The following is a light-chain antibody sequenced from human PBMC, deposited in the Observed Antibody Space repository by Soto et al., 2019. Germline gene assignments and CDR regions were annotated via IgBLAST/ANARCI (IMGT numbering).Light chain of an antibody. V-gene: IGKV3-20*01. Sequence: EVVLTQSPGTLSLSPGERATLSCRASQSVGRTYVAWYQQKPGQAPRLLIYGASSRATGIPDRFSGSGSVTDFTLTISRLEPEDFAVYHCQQYGSSSTFGQGTRLEIK. CDR3: QQYGSSST. J-gene: IGKJ5*01. CDR2: GAS. CDR1: QSVGRTY.